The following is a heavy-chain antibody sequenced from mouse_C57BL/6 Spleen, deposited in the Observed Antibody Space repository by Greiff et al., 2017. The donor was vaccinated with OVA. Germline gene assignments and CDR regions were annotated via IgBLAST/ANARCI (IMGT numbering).Heavy chain of an antibody. J-gene: IGHJ4*01. V-gene: IGHV1-82*01. CDR1: GYAFSSSW. CDR2: IYPGDGDT. D-gene: IGHD1-1*01. Sequence: VMLVESGPELVKPGASVKIFCKASGYAFSSSWMKWVKQRPGKGLEWIGRIYPGDGDTNYNGKFKGKTTLTSDKSSSTAYMQLSSLTSEDSAVYFCAREGFITTVVAGDYYAMDYWGQGTSVTVSS. CDR3: AREGFITTVVAGDYYAMDY.